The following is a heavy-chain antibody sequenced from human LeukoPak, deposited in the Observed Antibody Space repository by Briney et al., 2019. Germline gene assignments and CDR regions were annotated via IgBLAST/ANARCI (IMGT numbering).Heavy chain of an antibody. CDR3: ARIIYDSSGYYSGAYYFDH. CDR1: GFSLSTSGMC. Sequence: SGPTLVNPTQTLTLTCTFSGFSLSTSGMCVSCIRQPPGKALEWLARIDWDDDKYYSTSLKTRLTISKDTSKNQVVLTMTNMDPVDTATYYCARIIYDSSGYYSGAYYFDHWGQGTLVTVSS. CDR2: IDWDDDK. V-gene: IGHV2-70*11. D-gene: IGHD3-22*01. J-gene: IGHJ4*02.